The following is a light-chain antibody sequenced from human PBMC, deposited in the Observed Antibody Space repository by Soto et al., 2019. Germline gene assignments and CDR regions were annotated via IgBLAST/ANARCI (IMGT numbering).Light chain of an antibody. J-gene: IGKJ2*01. Sequence: EIVMTQSPATLSVSPGERATISCRASQTITRNLAWYQQKPGQAPRLLIYGASTRATGIPVRFSGSGSGTEFTLTISSLQSEDFAVYFCQQYDNWPPAYTFGQGNKLEIK. CDR1: QTITRN. CDR2: GAS. CDR3: QQYDNWPPAYT. V-gene: IGKV3-15*01.